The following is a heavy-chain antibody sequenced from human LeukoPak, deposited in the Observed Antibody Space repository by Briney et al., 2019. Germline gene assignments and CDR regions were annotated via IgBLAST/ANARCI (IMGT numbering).Heavy chain of an antibody. Sequence: SETLSLTCTVSGGSISSRSYYWGWIRQPPGKGLEWIGSIYQSGTTYYNPSLKSRVTISVDTSRNQVSLMLSSLTAADTAVYYCARHGGMVVYYYYMDVWGKGTTVTVS. D-gene: IGHD3-22*01. CDR2: IYQSGTT. CDR3: ARHGGMVVYYYYMDV. J-gene: IGHJ6*03. CDR1: GGSISSRSYY. V-gene: IGHV4-39*01.